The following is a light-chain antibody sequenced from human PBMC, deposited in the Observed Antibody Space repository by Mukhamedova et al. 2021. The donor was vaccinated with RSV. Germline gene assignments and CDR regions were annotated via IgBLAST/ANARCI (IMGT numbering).Light chain of an antibody. J-gene: IGKJ3*01. CDR2: GAS. V-gene: IGKV3-20*01. Sequence: RASQSVRSSYLAWYQQKPGQAPRLLISGASSRATGIPDRVSGSGSGTDFTLTISRLEPEDFAVYYCQQYGGSPIFTFGPGTKVD. CDR1: QSVRSSY. CDR3: QQYGGSPIFT.